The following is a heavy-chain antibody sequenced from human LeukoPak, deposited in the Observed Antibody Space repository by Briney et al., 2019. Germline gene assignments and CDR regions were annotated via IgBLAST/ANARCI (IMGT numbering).Heavy chain of an antibody. J-gene: IGHJ4*02. V-gene: IGHV3-53*01. CDR2: IYSGGGT. Sequence: GGALRLSCAASGFTVSSNYMSWVRQAPGKGLEWVSVIYSGGGTYYADSVKGRFTISRDNSKNTLYLQMNSLRAEDTAVYYCARDFRHGYTFRSEHWGQGTLVTVSS. D-gene: IGHD5-24*01. CDR1: GFTVSSNY. CDR3: ARDFRHGYTFRSEH.